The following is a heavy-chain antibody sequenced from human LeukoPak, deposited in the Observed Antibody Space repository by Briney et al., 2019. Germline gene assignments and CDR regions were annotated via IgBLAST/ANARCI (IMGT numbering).Heavy chain of an antibody. Sequence: PSETLSLTCTVSGGSISGYYWSWIRQPPGKGLEWIGYIYYSGSTNYNPSLKSRVTISVDTSKNQFSLKLSSVTAADTAVYYCARGCSAGTPHNWFDPWGQGTLVNVSS. CDR2: IYYSGST. CDR1: GGSISGYY. V-gene: IGHV4-59*01. D-gene: IGHD6-13*01. J-gene: IGHJ5*02. CDR3: ARGCSAGTPHNWFDP.